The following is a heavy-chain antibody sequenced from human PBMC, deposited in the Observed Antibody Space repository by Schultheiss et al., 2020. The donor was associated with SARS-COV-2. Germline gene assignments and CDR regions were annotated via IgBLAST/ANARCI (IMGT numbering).Heavy chain of an antibody. J-gene: IGHJ3*02. CDR2: IYYSGST. D-gene: IGHD5-12*01. V-gene: IGHV4-59*01. CDR3: ARVRVVATSADAFDI. Sequence: SKTLSLTCAVYGGSFSGYYWSWIRQPPGKGLEWIGYIYYSGSTNYNPSLKSRVTISVDTSKNQFSLKLSSVTAADTAVYYCARVRVVATSADAFDIWGQGTMVTVSS. CDR1: GGSFSGYY.